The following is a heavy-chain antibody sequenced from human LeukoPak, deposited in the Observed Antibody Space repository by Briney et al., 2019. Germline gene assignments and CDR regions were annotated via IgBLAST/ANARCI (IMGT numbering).Heavy chain of an antibody. J-gene: IGHJ6*02. D-gene: IGHD3-10*01. Sequence: SETLSLTCAVYGGSFSGYYWSWIRQPPGKGLEWIGEINHSGSTNYNPSLKSRVTISVDTSKNQFSLKLSSVTAADTAVYYCARDRGQYGMDVWGQGTTVTVSS. CDR1: GGSFSGYY. CDR2: INHSGST. CDR3: ARDRGQYGMDV. V-gene: IGHV4-34*01.